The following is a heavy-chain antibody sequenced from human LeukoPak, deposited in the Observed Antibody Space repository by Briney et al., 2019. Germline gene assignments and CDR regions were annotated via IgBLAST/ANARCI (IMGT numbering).Heavy chain of an antibody. V-gene: IGHV4-61*02. Sequence: SQTLSLTCTVSGGSISSGSYYWSWIRQPAGKGLEWIGCIYTSGNTNYNPSLKSRVTISVDTSKNQFSLKLSSVTAADTAVYYCARDPLDFFDYWGQGTLVTVSS. CDR1: GGSISSGSYY. CDR3: ARDPLDFFDY. CDR2: IYTSGNT. J-gene: IGHJ4*02.